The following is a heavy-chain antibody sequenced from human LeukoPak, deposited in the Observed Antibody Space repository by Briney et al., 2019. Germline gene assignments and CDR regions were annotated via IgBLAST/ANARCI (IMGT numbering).Heavy chain of an antibody. D-gene: IGHD6-13*01. J-gene: IGHJ4*02. CDR2: ISDDGRNK. CDR3: AKDRETTASGTFDY. CDR1: GFTFNNYG. V-gene: IGHV3-30*18. Sequence: GGSLRLSCAASGFTFNNYGMHYVRQAPGKGLEWVAVISDDGRNKNYADSVKGRFTISRDNSNNTLYLQMNSLRAEDTGVYYCAKDRETTASGTFDYWGQGTLVTVSS.